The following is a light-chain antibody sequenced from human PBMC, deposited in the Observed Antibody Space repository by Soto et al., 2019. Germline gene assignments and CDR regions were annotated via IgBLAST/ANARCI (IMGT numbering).Light chain of an antibody. J-gene: IGLJ2*01. V-gene: IGLV1-44*01. CDR2: SNN. CDR1: SSNIGSNT. Sequence: QSVLTQPPSASGTPGQRVTISCSGSSSNIGSNTVNWYRQLPGTAPKLLIYSNNRRPSGVPDRFSGSKSGTSASLAISGLQSEDEADYYCAAWDDSLNGVVFGGGTKLTVL. CDR3: AAWDDSLNGVV.